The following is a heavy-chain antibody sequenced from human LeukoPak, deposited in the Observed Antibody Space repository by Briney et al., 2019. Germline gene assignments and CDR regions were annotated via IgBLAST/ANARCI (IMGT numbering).Heavy chain of an antibody. J-gene: IGHJ4*02. Sequence: GGSLRLSCAASGFTFRSYDMHWVRQVTGKGLEWVSAIGISGDTYYAGSVKGRFTISRENAKNSLYLQMNSLTAGDTAVYYCVRGGIQVSGIDEIDYWGQGTLVTVSS. CDR3: VRGGIQVSGIDEIDY. D-gene: IGHD6-19*01. CDR1: GFTFRSYD. V-gene: IGHV3-13*01. CDR2: IGISGDT.